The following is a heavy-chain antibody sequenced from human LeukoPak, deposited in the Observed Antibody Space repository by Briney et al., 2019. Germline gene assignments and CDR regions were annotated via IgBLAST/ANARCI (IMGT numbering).Heavy chain of an antibody. CDR3: ARPSLWFGELYFDD. CDR2: IYSGGST. D-gene: IGHD3-10*01. CDR1: GFTVSSNY. Sequence: GGSLRLSCAASGFTVSSNYMSWVRQAPGKGLEWVSVIYSGGSTYYGDSVKGRFTISRDNSKNTLYLQMNSLRVEDTAVYYCARPSLWFGELYFDDWGQGTQVTVSS. J-gene: IGHJ4*02. V-gene: IGHV3-53*01.